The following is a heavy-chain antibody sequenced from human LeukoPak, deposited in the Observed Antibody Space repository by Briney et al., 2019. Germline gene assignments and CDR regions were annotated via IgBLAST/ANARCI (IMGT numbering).Heavy chain of an antibody. CDR1: GGSISSSSYY. J-gene: IGHJ5*02. CDR2: IYYSGST. Sequence: NPSETLSLTCTVSGGSISSSSYYWSWIRQPPGKGLEWIGYIYYSGSTNYNPSLKSRVTISVDTSKNQFSLKLSSVTAADTAVYYCARHVGFITMVRGVINNNWFDPWGQGTPVTVSS. D-gene: IGHD3-10*01. CDR3: ARHVGFITMVRGVINNNWFDP. V-gene: IGHV4-61*05.